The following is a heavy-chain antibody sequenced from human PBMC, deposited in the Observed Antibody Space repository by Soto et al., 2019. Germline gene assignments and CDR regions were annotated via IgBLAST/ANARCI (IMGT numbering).Heavy chain of an antibody. CDR1: GFTFSTYS. Sequence: PGGSLRLSCAASGFTFSTYSLNWIRQGPAKGLEWLAGIWGNGDSKYYADSVKGRFTISRDNSRNTLYLQMNSLRVEDTATYYSVKVFRQEGFYDLDFGGGETLVPVPS. CDR2: IWGNGDSK. V-gene: IGHV3-23*01. J-gene: IGHJ4*02. D-gene: IGHD3-3*01. CDR3: VKVFRQEGFYDLDF.